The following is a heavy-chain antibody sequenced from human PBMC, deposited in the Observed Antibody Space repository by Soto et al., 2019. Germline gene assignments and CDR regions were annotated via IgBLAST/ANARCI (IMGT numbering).Heavy chain of an antibody. Sequence: ASVKVSCKASGYTFPGNYMHWVRQAPGQGLEWIALINPTSGGTNYAQKFQGRVTMTWDTSISTAYMELSRLRSDDTAIYYCARGYCSSSGCSHYFDYWGQGTLVTVSS. CDR1: GYTFPGNY. D-gene: IGHD2-2*01. CDR2: INPTSGGT. J-gene: IGHJ4*02. V-gene: IGHV1-2*02. CDR3: ARGYCSSSGCSHYFDY.